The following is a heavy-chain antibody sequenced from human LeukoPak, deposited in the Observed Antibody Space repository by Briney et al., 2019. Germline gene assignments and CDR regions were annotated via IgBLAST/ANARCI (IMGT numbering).Heavy chain of an antibody. Sequence: GGSLRLSCTASGFYFGEYAMSWFRQDPGEGPGWVGLIINRAFRSITEYAAAVKGTFMISREDSKIFASLQLNSLKPEDTALYFCSKYYRGGGSYEGTCDYGGQGT. J-gene: IGHJ4*02. D-gene: IGHD1-26*01. CDR3: SKYYRGGGSYEGTCDY. V-gene: IGHV3-49*03. CDR1: GFYFGEYA. CDR2: IINRAFRSIT.